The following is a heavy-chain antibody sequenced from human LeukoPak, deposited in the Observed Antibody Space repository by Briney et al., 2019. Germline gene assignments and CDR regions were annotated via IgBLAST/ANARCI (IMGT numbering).Heavy chain of an antibody. CDR2: ISSSSSYI. D-gene: IGHD3-9*01. CDR1: GFTFSSYS. V-gene: IGHV3-21*01. CDR3: ARDLYDILTGYYIDY. J-gene: IGHJ4*02. Sequence: GGSLRLSCAASGFTFSSYSMNWVRQAPGKGLEWVSSISSSSSYIYYADSVKGRFTISRDNAKNSLYLQMNSLRAEDTAVYYCARDLYDILTGYYIDYWGQGTLVTVSS.